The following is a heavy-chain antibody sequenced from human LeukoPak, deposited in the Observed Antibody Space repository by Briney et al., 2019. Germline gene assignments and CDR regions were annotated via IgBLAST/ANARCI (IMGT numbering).Heavy chain of an antibody. J-gene: IGHJ4*02. CDR1: GFTVSSNY. Sequence: GGSLRLSCAASGFTVSSNYMSWVRQAPGKGLEWVSVIYSGGSTYYADSVKGRFTISRDNSKNTLYLQMNSLRAEDTAVYYCAKEDTAMVTGSWGYWGQGTLVTVSS. CDR3: AKEDTAMVTGSWGY. D-gene: IGHD5-18*01. CDR2: IYSGGST. V-gene: IGHV3-53*01.